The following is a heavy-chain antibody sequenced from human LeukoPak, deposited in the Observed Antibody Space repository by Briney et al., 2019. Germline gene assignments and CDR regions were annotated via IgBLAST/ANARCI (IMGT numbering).Heavy chain of an antibody. CDR3: ATYMLRDNWNVHTFDS. CDR2: IIPIFGTA. D-gene: IGHD1-1*01. Sequence: GASVKVSCKASGGTFISYTINRVRQAPGQGLEWMGGIIPIFGTANYAQKFQGRVTVTTDDSTSTAFMELSSLRSEDTAVYYCATYMLRDNWNVHTFDSWGQGTLVTVSS. J-gene: IGHJ4*02. V-gene: IGHV1-69*05. CDR1: GGTFISYT.